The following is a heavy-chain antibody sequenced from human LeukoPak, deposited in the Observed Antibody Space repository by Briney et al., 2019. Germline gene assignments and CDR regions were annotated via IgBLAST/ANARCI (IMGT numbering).Heavy chain of an antibody. CDR3: AKDWGLGGSYKGVDY. D-gene: IGHD1-26*01. J-gene: IGHJ4*02. V-gene: IGHV3-23*01. CDR1: GFTFSSYG. Sequence: GGTLRLSCAASGFTFSSYGMSWVRQAPGKGLEWVSAIGGSGGSTYYADSVKGRFTISRDNSKNTLYLQMNSLRAEDTAVYYCAKDWGLGGSYKGVDYWGQGTLVTVSS. CDR2: IGGSGGST.